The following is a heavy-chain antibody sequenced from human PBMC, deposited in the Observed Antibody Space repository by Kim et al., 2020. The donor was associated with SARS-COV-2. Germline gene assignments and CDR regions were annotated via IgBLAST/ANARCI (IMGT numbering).Heavy chain of an antibody. CDR3: ARERWLPRRYYYYYMDV. CDR2: INHSGST. V-gene: IGHV4-34*01. J-gene: IGHJ6*03. Sequence: SETLSLTCAVYGGSFSGYYWSWIRQPPGKGLEWIGEINHSGSTNYNPSLKSRVTISVDTSKNQFSLKLSSVTAADTAVYYCARERWLPRRYYYYYMDVWGQGTTVTVSS. D-gene: IGHD5-12*01. CDR1: GGSFSGYY.